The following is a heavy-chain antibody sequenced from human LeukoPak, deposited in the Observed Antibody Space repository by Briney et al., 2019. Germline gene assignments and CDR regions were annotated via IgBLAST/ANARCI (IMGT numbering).Heavy chain of an antibody. J-gene: IGHJ3*02. V-gene: IGHV1-46*01. CDR2: INPSGGST. D-gene: IGHD3-3*01. CDR3: ARPLRFLTCTPGDAFDI. CDR1: GYTFTSYY. Sequence: ASVKVSCKASGYTFTSYYMHWVRQAPGQGLEWMGIINPSGGSTSYAQKFQGRVTMTRGTSTSTVYMELSSLRSEDTAVYYCARPLRFLTCTPGDAFDIWGQGTMVTVSS.